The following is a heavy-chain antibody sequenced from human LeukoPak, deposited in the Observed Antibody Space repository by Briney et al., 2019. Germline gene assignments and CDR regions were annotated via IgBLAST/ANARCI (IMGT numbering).Heavy chain of an antibody. CDR3: ARGSIAAAGTGPDYYYYYMDV. V-gene: IGHV1-69*05. D-gene: IGHD6-13*01. Sequence: LVKVSCKASGGTFSSYAISWVRQAPGQGLEWMGGIIPIFGTANYAQKFQGRVTITTDESASTAYMELSSLRSEDTAVYYCARGSIAAAGTGPDYYYYYMDVWGKGTTVTVSS. CDR2: IIPIFGTA. CDR1: GGTFSSYA. J-gene: IGHJ6*03.